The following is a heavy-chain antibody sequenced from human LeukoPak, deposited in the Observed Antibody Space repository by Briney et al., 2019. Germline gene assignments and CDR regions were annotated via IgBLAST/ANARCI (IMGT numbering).Heavy chain of an antibody. CDR2: IRGSSYYR. Sequence: GGSLRLSCAACGFIFSRYSMNGVRQAPGKGLEWVSSIRGSSYYRHYTDSLKGRFTNSRDNASHSLYLPMNSLRAEDTAVYYCARLLDIVVFDAFDIWGQGTMVSVSS. CDR3: ARLLDIVVFDAFDI. V-gene: IGHV3-21*01. J-gene: IGHJ3*02. D-gene: IGHD2-15*01. CDR1: GFIFSRYS.